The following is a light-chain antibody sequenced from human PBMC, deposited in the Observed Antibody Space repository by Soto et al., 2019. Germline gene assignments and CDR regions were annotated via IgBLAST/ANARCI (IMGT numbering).Light chain of an antibody. CDR2: GAS. CDR3: QQYKNWPLT. V-gene: IGKV3-15*01. J-gene: IGKJ4*01. Sequence: EIVMTQSPATLSVSPGERATLSCRASQSVSSNLAWYQQKPGQAPRLLIYGASTRATGIAATFSASGSGTEFTLTISSLQSEDFAVYYCQQYKNWPLTFGGGTKVEIK. CDR1: QSVSSN.